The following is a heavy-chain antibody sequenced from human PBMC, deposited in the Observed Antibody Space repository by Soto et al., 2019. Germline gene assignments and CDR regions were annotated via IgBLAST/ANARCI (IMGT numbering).Heavy chain of an antibody. CDR1: GYTFTAYG. V-gene: IGHV1-18*01. Sequence: QVHLVQSGAEVKEPGDSVKVSCKASGYTFTAYGINWVRQAPGQGLEWMGWVSAYNGVTNYAQKLHGRVAMTTDTSTKTAYMELRSLRPDDTAVYYCARGIALGDASYMDVWGIGTTVTVSS. CDR3: ARGIALGDASYMDV. CDR2: VSAYNGVT. J-gene: IGHJ6*04. D-gene: IGHD1-26*01.